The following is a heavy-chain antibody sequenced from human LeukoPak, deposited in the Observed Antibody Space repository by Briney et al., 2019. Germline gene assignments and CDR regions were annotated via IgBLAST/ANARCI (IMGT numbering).Heavy chain of an antibody. Sequence: PGGSLRLSCTASGFTFGDYAVSWFRQAPGKGLEWVAFIRSKAYGGTTEYAASVKGRFTISRDDSKSIAYLQMNSLKTEDTALYYCSRDRVYASGSYYEDYWGQGTLVTVSS. V-gene: IGHV3-49*03. CDR1: GFTFGDYA. D-gene: IGHD3-10*01. CDR2: IRSKAYGGTT. J-gene: IGHJ4*02. CDR3: SRDRVYASGSYYEDY.